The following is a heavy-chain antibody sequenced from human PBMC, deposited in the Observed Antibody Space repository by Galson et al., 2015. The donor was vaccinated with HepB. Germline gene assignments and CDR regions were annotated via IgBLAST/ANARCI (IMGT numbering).Heavy chain of an antibody. D-gene: IGHD4/OR15-4a*01. CDR2: ISAYGGNT. CDR1: GYTLTSNG. Sequence: SVKVSCKASGYTLTSNGISWVRQTPRQGLEWLGWISAYGGNTKYAQKYQGRITLTRDTSTSTAYVELRSLRSDDTAVYYCARDRDYRLDYWGQGTLVTVS. CDR3: ARDRDYRLDY. J-gene: IGHJ4*02. V-gene: IGHV1-18*04.